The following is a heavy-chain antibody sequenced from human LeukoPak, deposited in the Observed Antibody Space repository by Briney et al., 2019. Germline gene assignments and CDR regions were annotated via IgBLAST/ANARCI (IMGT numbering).Heavy chain of an antibody. J-gene: IGHJ3*02. D-gene: IGHD6-13*01. CDR1: GGSISSYY. V-gene: IGHV4-59*01. CDR3: ARGGYSSSWYEAFDI. Sequence: SETLSLTCTVSGGSISSYYWSWTRQPPGKGLEWIGYIYYSGSTNYNPSLKSRVTISVDTSKNQFSLKLSSVTAADTAVYYCARGGYSSSWYEAFDIWGQGTMVTVSS. CDR2: IYYSGST.